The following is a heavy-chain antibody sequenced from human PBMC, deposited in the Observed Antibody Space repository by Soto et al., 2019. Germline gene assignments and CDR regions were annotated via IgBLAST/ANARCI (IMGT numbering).Heavy chain of an antibody. D-gene: IGHD6-13*01. Sequence: PSETLSLTCAVYGGSFSGYYWSWIRQPPGKGLEWIGEINHSGSTNYNPSLKSRVTISVDTSKNQSSLKLSSVTAADTAVYYCARGRPRGFRNSSSSFDYWGQGTPVTVSS. V-gene: IGHV4-34*01. CDR1: GGSFSGYY. J-gene: IGHJ4*02. CDR2: INHSGST. CDR3: ARGRPRGFRNSSSSFDY.